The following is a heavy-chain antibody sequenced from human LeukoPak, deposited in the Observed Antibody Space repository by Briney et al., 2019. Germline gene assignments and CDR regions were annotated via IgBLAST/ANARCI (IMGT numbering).Heavy chain of an antibody. J-gene: IGHJ5*01. V-gene: IGHV3-23*01. CDR3: ARDNGGWFDS. CDR2: ISDSGGRT. D-gene: IGHD3-10*01. CDR1: GITLSNYG. Sequence: GSLRLSCVVSGITLSNYGMSWVRQAPGKGLEWVAGISDSGGRTNYADSVKGRFTISRDDAKSTLYLQMDSLSGDDTAVYYCARDNGGWFDSWGRGTLVTVSS.